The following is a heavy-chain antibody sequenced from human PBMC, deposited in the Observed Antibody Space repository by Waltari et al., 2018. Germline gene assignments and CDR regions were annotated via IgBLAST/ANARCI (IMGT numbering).Heavy chain of an antibody. Sequence: QVQLQQWGAGLLKPSETLSLTCAVYGGSFSGYYWSWIRQPPGKGLEWIGEINHSGSTNDNPSLKSRVTISVDTSKNQFSLKLSSVTAADTAVYYCARCPPLLIITGTTGWFDPWGQGTLVTVSS. J-gene: IGHJ5*02. CDR1: GGSFSGYY. CDR3: ARCPPLLIITGTTGWFDP. D-gene: IGHD1-7*01. V-gene: IGHV4-34*01. CDR2: INHSGST.